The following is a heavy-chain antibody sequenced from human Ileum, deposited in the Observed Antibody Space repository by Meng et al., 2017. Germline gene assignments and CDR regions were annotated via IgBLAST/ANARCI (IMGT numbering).Heavy chain of an antibody. CDR2: IHHGGGT. J-gene: IGHJ5*02. V-gene: IGHV4-4*02. Sequence: VRVQESCHGLVEPSGTLSLTCAVSGASISSGYWWSWVRQPPGKGLEWIGEIHHGGGTNYNPSLKSRVTISVDKSSNQYTLRLTSVTAADTAMYYCARNGAYSADPWGQGTLVTVSS. CDR1: GASISSGYW. CDR3: ARNGAYSADP. D-gene: IGHD2-21*01.